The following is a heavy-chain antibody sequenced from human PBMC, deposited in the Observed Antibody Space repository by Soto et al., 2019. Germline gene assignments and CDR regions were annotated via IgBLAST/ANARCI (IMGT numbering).Heavy chain of an antibody. D-gene: IGHD3-3*01. V-gene: IGHV1-2*04. J-gene: IGHJ4*02. CDR3: ARGPSLELRFLEWFAYYFAY. CDR1: GYTFTGYY. CDR2: INPNSGGT. Sequence: ASVKVSCQASGYTFTGYYMHWVRQAPGQGLEWMGWINPNSGGTNYAQKFQGWVTMTRDTSISTAYMELSRLRSDDTAVYYCARGPSLELRFLEWFAYYFAYWGQGTLVTVSS.